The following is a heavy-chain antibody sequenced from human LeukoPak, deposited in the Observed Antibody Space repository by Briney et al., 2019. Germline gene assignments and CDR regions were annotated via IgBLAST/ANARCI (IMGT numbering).Heavy chain of an antibody. V-gene: IGHV3-49*04. Sequence: PGGSLRLSCAASGFTFSSYAMSWVRQAPGKGLEWVGFIRSKAYGGTTEYAASVKGRFTISRDDSKSIAYLQMNSLKTEDTAVYYCTREGIVGATYYWGQGTLVTVSS. J-gene: IGHJ4*02. CDR2: IRSKAYGGTT. D-gene: IGHD1-26*01. CDR3: TREGIVGATYY. CDR1: GFTFSSYA.